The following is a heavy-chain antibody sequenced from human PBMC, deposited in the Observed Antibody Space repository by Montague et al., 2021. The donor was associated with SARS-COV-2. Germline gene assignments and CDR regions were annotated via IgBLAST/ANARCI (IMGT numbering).Heavy chain of an antibody. V-gene: IGHV4-34*01. CDR1: GGSFRGYY. Sequence: SETLSLTCAVYGGSFRGYYWTWIRQSPGKGLEWIAEINHSGTTNYNFNPSLRSRVTISVDTSKSQFSLKLSSVTAADTGVYYCARWDPQTLTLIGLRGKSASDYWGQETLVTVSS. CDR2: INHSGTT. CDR3: ARWDPQTLTLIGLRGKSASDY. J-gene: IGHJ4*02. D-gene: IGHD4-23*01.